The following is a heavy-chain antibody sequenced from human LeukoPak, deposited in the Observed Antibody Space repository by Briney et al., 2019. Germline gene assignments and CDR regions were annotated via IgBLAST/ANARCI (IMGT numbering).Heavy chain of an antibody. CDR3: AKEQYYYDSSGYFDY. D-gene: IGHD3-22*01. J-gene: IGHJ4*02. CDR2: ISYDGSDK. V-gene: IGHV3-30*18. Sequence: GGSLRLSCAAAGFSFSNYGMHWVRQAPGKGLEWVALISYDGSDKYYGDSVKGRFTISRDNSRNTLYLQMNSLRAEDTAVYYCAKEQYYYDSSGYFDYWGQGTLVTVSS. CDR1: GFSFSNYG.